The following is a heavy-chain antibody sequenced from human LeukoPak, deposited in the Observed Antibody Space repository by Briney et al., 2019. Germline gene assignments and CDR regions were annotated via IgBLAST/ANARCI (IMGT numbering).Heavy chain of an antibody. CDR3: ARGGYCSSTSCYTIAFDI. Sequence: GASVKVSCKASGYTFTGYHMHWVRQAPGQGLEWMGWISAYNGNTNYAQKLQGRVTMTTDTSTSTAYMELRSLRSDDTAVYYCARGGYCSSTSCYTIAFDIWGQGTMVTVSS. J-gene: IGHJ3*02. V-gene: IGHV1-18*04. D-gene: IGHD2-2*02. CDR1: GYTFTGYH. CDR2: ISAYNGNT.